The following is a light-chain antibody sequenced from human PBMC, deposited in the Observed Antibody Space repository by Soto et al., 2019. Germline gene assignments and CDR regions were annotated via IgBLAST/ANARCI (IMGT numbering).Light chain of an antibody. J-gene: IGKJ1*01. CDR2: GAF. CDR3: QQYGSSGT. CDR1: QSVSSNY. V-gene: IGKV3-20*01. Sequence: EIVLTQSPGTLSLSPGERATFSCRASQSVSSNYLAWYQQKPGQAPRLLIYGAFKRATGIPDRFSGSGSGTDLTLTISRLEPEDFAVYYCQQYGSSGTFGQGTKVDIK.